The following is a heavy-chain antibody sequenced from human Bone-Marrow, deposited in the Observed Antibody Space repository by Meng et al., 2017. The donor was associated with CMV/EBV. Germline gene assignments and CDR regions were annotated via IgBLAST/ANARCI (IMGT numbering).Heavy chain of an antibody. CDR1: GGSFSGYY. D-gene: IGHD6-19*01. CDR3: ARSSGWYLQLDS. CDR2: INHSGST. Sequence: SETLSLTCAVYGGSFSGYYWSWIRQPPGKGLEWIGEINHSGSTNYNPSLKSRVTISVDTSKNQFSLKLSSVTAADTAVYYCARSSGWYLQLDSWGQGALVTVSS. J-gene: IGHJ4*02. V-gene: IGHV4-34*01.